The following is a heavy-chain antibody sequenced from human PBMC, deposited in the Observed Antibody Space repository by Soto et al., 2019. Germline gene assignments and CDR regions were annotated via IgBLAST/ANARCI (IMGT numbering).Heavy chain of an antibody. CDR1: RFTITNTY. V-gene: IGHV3-15*01. CDR3: TTEAYYYGSGSYQPFFDS. CDR2: IKSKTDGGTT. J-gene: IGHJ4*02. D-gene: IGHD3-10*01. Sequence: LRLSCAAFRFTITNTYMTWVRQAPGKGLEWVGRIKSKTDGGTTDYAAPVKGRFTISRDDSKTTLYLQMNSLKIEDTAVYYCTTEAYYYGSGSYQPFFDSWGQGTLVTVSS.